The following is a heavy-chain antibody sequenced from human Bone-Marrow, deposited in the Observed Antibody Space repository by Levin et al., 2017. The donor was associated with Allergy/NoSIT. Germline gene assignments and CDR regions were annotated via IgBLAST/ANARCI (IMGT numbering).Heavy chain of an antibody. V-gene: IGHV3-30*18. D-gene: IGHD2-2*01. J-gene: IGHJ6*02. CDR2: ISYDGSNK. Sequence: PGGSLRLSCAASGFTFSSYGMHWVRQAPGKGLEWVAVISYDGSNKYYADSVKGRFTISRDNSKNTLYLQMNSLRAEDTAVYYCAKGDCSSTSCYLFSSFYYGMDGWGQGTTVTVSS. CDR3: AKGDCSSTSCYLFSSFYYGMDG. CDR1: GFTFSSYG.